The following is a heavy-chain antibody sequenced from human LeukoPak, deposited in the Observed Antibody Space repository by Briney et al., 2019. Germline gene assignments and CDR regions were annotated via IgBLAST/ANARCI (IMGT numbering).Heavy chain of an antibody. CDR2: ISSGSSNI. CDR1: GFMFDRYS. CDR3: AKVKWELLHENAFDI. V-gene: IGHV3-48*01. D-gene: IGHD1-26*01. J-gene: IGHJ3*02. Sequence: GGSLRPSCAASGFMFDRYSMNWVRQAPGKVLEWVSYISSGSSNIYYADSVKGRFTISRDNSKNTLYLQMNSLRAEDTAVYYCAKVKWELLHENAFDIWGQGTMVTVSS.